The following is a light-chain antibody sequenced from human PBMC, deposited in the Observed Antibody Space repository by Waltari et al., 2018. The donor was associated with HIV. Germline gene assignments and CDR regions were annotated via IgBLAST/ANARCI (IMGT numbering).Light chain of an antibody. CDR1: SSDVGSYNL. V-gene: IGLV2-23*02. CDR2: EVN. J-gene: IGLJ2*01. CDR3: CSYAGSSIP. Sequence: QSALTQPASVSGSFGQSITISCTGTSSDVGSYNLVSWYQHHPAKAPKLSIYEVNKRPSWFSNRVSGFKSGNTASLTVSGLQAEDEADYYFCSYAGSSIPFGGGTKLTVL.